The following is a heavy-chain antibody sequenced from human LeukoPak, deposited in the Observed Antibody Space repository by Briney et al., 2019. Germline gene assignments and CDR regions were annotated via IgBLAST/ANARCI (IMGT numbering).Heavy chain of an antibody. CDR3: ARYSGSYYYYFDY. CDR1: GYSISSGYY. Sequence: SSETLSLTCTVSGYSISSGYYWGWIRQPPGKGLEWIGSIYHSGSTYYKPSLKSRVTISVDTSKNQFSLKLSPVTAADTAVYYCARYSGSYYYYFDYWGQGTLVTVSS. V-gene: IGHV4-38-2*02. J-gene: IGHJ4*02. D-gene: IGHD1-26*01. CDR2: IYHSGST.